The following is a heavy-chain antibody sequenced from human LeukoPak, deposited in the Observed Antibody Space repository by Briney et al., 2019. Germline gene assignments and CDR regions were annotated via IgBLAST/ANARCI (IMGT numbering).Heavy chain of an antibody. CDR3: ARDLAIAAAAY. V-gene: IGHV4-39*07. CDR2: IYYSGST. Sequence: SETLSLTCTVSGGSINSSSYYWGWIRQPPGKGLEWIGSIYYSGSTYYNPSLKSRVTISVDTSKNQFSLKLSSVTAADTAVYYCARDLAIAAAAYWGQGTLVTVSS. J-gene: IGHJ4*02. CDR1: GGSINSSSYY. D-gene: IGHD6-13*01.